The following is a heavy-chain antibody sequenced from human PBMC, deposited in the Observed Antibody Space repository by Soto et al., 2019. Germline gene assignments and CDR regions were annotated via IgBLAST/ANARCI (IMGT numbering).Heavy chain of an antibody. CDR3: ARDRRDVTIVRGVSGDVDP. V-gene: IGHV3-33*01. D-gene: IGHD3-10*01. CDR2: IWYDGTNK. Sequence: QVQLVESGGGVVQPGRSLRLSCAASGFTFSSYGMHWVRQAPGKGLEWVAVIWYDGTNKYYADSVKGRFTISRDSSKNALYLQRNTLRAEDTAVYYCARDRRDVTIVRGVSGDVDPWGRGTLGTVSS. CDR1: GFTFSSYG. J-gene: IGHJ2*01.